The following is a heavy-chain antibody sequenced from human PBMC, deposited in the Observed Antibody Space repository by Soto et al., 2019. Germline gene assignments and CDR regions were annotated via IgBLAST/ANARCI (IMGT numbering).Heavy chain of an antibody. CDR2: IHPGDSHT. V-gene: IGHV5-51*01. CDR3: ATRSYTPYAVRSFDCFDP. J-gene: IGHJ5*02. CDR1: GLIFADFW. D-gene: IGHD3-10*01. Sequence: GESLKISCKGSGLIFADFWSGWVRQMPGKGLEWVGIIHPGDSHTIYSPSLQGQVTISADRSVSTIYLQWNSLKPSDTARYYWATRSYTPYAVRSFDCFDPWGQGTLVTLSS.